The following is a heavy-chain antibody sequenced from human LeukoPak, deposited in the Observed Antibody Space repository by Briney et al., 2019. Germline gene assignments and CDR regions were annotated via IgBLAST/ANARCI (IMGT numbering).Heavy chain of an antibody. D-gene: IGHD4/OR15-4a*01. CDR2: TYYRSKWYI. CDR1: GDSVSSNSAA. V-gene: IGHV6-1*01. Sequence: SQTLSLTCVISGDSVSSNSAAWNWIRQSPSRGLECLGRTYYRSKWYIDYAESVKSRIIISPDTSKNQFSLQLNSVIPEDTGVYYCARGAGTVDFWGQGTLVTVSS. CDR3: ARGAGTVDF. J-gene: IGHJ4*02.